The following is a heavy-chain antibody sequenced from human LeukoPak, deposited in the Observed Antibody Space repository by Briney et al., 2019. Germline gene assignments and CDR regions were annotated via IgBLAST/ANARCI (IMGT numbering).Heavy chain of an antibody. V-gene: IGHV3-23*01. CDR2: ISGRSDNT. J-gene: IGHJ4*02. D-gene: IGHD3-9*01. CDR1: GFTFSSYS. CDR3: AKWGDYDVLTGYYVSDF. Sequence: PGGSLRLSCAASGFTFSSYSMNWVRQAPGKGLEWVSAISGRSDNTYYADSVKGRFTLSRDSSKNTLYLQMNSLRADDTAVYYCAKWGDYDVLTGYYVSDFWDQGTLVTVSS.